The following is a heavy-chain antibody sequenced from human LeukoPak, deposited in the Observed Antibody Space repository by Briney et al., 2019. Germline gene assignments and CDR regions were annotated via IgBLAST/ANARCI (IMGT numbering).Heavy chain of an antibody. CDR2: IYTSGST. CDR3: ARVRGYEFLRALGYYMDI. J-gene: IGHJ6*03. D-gene: IGHD3-3*01. CDR1: GGSISSGSYY. V-gene: IGHV4-61*02. Sequence: PSQTLSLTCTVSGGSISSGSYYWSWIRQPAGKGLEWIGRIYTSGSTNYNPSLKSRVTISVDTSKNQFSLELSSVTAADTAVYYCARVRGYEFLRALGYYMDIWGKGTTVTVSS.